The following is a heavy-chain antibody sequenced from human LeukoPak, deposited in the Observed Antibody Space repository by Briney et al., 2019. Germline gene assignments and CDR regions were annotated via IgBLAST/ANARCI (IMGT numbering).Heavy chain of an antibody. CDR2: MSYDGNIK. CDR3: AKDSLWGSYRYTYFDY. CDR1: GYTFSTYA. Sequence: GGSLRLSCAASGYTFSTYAMHWVRQAPGKGLEWLTVMSYDGNIKYYADSVKGRFTISRDNSENTLYLQMNSLRAEDTAVYFCAKDSLWGSYRYTYFDYWGQGTLVTVSS. D-gene: IGHD3-16*02. J-gene: IGHJ4*02. V-gene: IGHV3-30*18.